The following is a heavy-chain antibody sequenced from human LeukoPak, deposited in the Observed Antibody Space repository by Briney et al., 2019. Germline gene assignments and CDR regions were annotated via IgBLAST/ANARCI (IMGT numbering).Heavy chain of an antibody. D-gene: IGHD5-12*01. CDR2: ISSSNI. CDR3: AREHSGYDFPGRDYYYMDV. J-gene: IGHJ6*03. CDR1: GFTFSSYA. Sequence: PGGSLRLSCAASGFTFSSYAMSWVRQAPGKGLEWVSSISSSNIYYADSVKGRFTISRDNAKNSLYLQMNSLRAEDTAVYYCAREHSGYDFPGRDYYYMDVWGKGTTVTVSS. V-gene: IGHV3-21*01.